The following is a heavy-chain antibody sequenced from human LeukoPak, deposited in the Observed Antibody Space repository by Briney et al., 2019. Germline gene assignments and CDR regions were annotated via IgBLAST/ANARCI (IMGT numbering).Heavy chain of an antibody. CDR3: ARGDSSGWYYYYYGMDV. Sequence: SETLSLTCTVSGGSVSSGSYYWSWIRQPPGKGLEWIGYIYYSGSTNYNPSLKSRVTISVDTSKNQFSLKLSSVTAVDTAVYYCARGDSSGWYYYYYGMDVWGQGTTVTVSS. J-gene: IGHJ6*02. V-gene: IGHV4-61*01. D-gene: IGHD6-19*01. CDR2: IYYSGST. CDR1: GGSVSSGSYY.